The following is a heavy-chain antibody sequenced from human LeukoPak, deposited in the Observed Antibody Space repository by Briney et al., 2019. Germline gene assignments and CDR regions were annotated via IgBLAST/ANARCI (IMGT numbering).Heavy chain of an antibody. Sequence: GGSLRLSCAASGFTVSSNYMSWVRQAPGKGLEWVSLIYSGGSTSYADSVKGRFTFSRDNSKNTLYLQMNSLRAEDTVVYYCAIDRVNWNDVGGLFDYWGQGTLVTVSS. J-gene: IGHJ4*02. D-gene: IGHD1-1*01. V-gene: IGHV3-53*01. CDR1: GFTVSSNY. CDR2: IYSGGST. CDR3: AIDRVNWNDVGGLFDY.